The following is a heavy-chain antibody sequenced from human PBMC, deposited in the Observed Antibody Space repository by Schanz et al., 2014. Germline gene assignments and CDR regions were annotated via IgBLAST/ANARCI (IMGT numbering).Heavy chain of an antibody. V-gene: IGHV3-30*18. Sequence: QVQLVESGGGVVQPGRSLRLSCAASGFTFSNYAMHWVRQAPGKGLDWLAVISFDGRNKYHAQSVKGRFTISRDNSKNPLYLQMNRLRPEDTTVYYSVKVCSGSGCSFLEYWGQGTLVTVSS. D-gene: IGHD1-26*01. J-gene: IGHJ4*02. CDR1: GFTFSNYA. CDR2: ISFDGRNK. CDR3: VKVCSGSGCSFLEY.